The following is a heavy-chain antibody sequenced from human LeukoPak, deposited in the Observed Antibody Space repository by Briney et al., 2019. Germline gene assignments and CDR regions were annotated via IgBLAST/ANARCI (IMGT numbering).Heavy chain of an antibody. Sequence: SETLSLTCTVSGGSISSYYWSWIRQPPGKGLERIGYIYYSGSTNYNPSLKSRVTISVDTSKNQFSLKLSSVTAADTAVYYCARHPRLRGAFDIWGQGTMVTVSS. J-gene: IGHJ3*02. CDR1: GGSISSYY. CDR3: ARHPRLRGAFDI. V-gene: IGHV4-59*08. CDR2: IYYSGST.